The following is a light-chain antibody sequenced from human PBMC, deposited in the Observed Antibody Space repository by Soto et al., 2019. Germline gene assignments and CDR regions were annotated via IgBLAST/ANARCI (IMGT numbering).Light chain of an antibody. CDR3: CSSSGTYTEVV. CDR2: DVT. V-gene: IGLV2-11*01. CDR1: SNNY. Sequence: QSVLTQPRSVSGSPGQSVTISCTGISNNYVSWYQQHPGKVPKVIVYDVTLRPSGVSDRFSGSRSGNTASLAISGLRAEDEADYYCCSSSGTYTEVVFGGGTKLTVL. J-gene: IGLJ2*01.